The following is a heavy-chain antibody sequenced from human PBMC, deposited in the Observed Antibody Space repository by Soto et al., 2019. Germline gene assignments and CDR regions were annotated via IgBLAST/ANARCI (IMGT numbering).Heavy chain of an antibody. V-gene: IGHV1-69*02. CDR2: IIPILGIA. D-gene: IGHD1-26*01. CDR1: GGTFSSYT. Sequence: QVQLVQSGAEVKKPVSSVKVSCKASGGTFSSYTISWVLQAPGQGLEWMGRIIPILGIANYAQKFQGRVTITADKSTSTAYMELSSLRSEDTAVYYCARPGGADDSDPFDYWGQGTLVTVSS. CDR3: ARPGGADDSDPFDY. J-gene: IGHJ4*02.